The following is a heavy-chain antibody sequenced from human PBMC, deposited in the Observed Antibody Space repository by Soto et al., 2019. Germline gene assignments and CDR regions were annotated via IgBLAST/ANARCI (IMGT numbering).Heavy chain of an antibody. D-gene: IGHD6-13*01. CDR2: ISYDGSNK. CDR3: AKDLQAAPVDY. V-gene: IGHV3-30*18. J-gene: IGHJ4*02. CDR1: GFTFSSYG. Sequence: GSLRLSCAVSGFTFSSYGIHWVRQTPGKGLEWVAVISYDGSNKYYADSVKGRFTISRDNSKNTLYLQMNSLRAEDTAVYYCAKDLQAAPVDYWGQGTLVTVSS.